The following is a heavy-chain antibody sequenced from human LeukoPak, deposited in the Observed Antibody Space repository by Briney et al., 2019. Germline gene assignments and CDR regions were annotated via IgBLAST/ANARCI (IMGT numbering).Heavy chain of an antibody. CDR2: IYYSGST. CDR3: GRTGDYYYYGMDV. V-gene: IGHV4-30-4*01. Sequence: PSETLSLTCTVSGGSISSGNYYWSWIRQPPGKGLEWIGYIYYSGSTYYNPSLKSRVTISVDTSKNQFSLKLSSVTVADTAVYYCGRTGDYYYYGMDVWGQGTTVTVSS. J-gene: IGHJ6*02. CDR1: GGSISSGNYY.